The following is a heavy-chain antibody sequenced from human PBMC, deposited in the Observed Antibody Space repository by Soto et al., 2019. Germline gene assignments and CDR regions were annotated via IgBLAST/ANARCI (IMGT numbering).Heavy chain of an antibody. V-gene: IGHV1-69*14. CDR1: GYNFEVYS. Sequence: VQLTQSEAQLKQPGSSMKVSCQTSGYNFEVYSLNWVRQVPGVRPEWLGGVLTLYNKAIYPPQFQGRVTINADSSTKTVSLKMTSLRSDDSAIYFCARDQGGSLLSPWFDIWGQGTPVTVS. J-gene: IGHJ5*02. CDR3: ARDQGGSLLSPWFDI. D-gene: IGHD1-26*01. CDR2: VLTLYNKA.